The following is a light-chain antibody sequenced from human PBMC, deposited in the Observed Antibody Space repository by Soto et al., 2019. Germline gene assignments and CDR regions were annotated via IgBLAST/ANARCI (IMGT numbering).Light chain of an antibody. CDR2: AAS. CDR1: QSIRRY. CDR3: QQSYSTPLT. V-gene: IGKV1-39*01. J-gene: IGKJ4*01. Sequence: DIQMTQSPSSLSASVGDRVTITCRASQSIRRYLSWYQQKSGKAPKLLIYAASSLQSGVPSRFSGNGSGTDFTLTISSLQPEDFASYYCQQSYSTPLTFGGGTKVEIK.